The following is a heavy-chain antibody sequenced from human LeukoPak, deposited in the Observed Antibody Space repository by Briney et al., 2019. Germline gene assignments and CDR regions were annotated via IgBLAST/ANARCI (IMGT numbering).Heavy chain of an antibody. V-gene: IGHV3-11*03. D-gene: IGHD4/OR15-4a*01. CDR2: ISSSSSYT. Sequence: GGSLRLSCAASGFTFSDYYMGWIRQAPGKGLEWVSYISSSSSYTNYADSVKGRFTISRDNAKNSLYLQMNSLRAEDTAVYYCARGIVATNYYFDYWGQGTLVTVSS. CDR3: ARGIVATNYYFDY. J-gene: IGHJ4*02. CDR1: GFTFSDYY.